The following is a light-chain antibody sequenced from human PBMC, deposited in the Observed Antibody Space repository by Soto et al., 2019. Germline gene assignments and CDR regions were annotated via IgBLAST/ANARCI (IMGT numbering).Light chain of an antibody. CDR1: QSVSTS. CDR2: GAS. V-gene: IGKV3-20*01. Sequence: EIVLTQSPGTLSLSPGDRATLSCRASQSVSTSLAWYQQKPGQAPRLLIYGASSRATVIPDRFSGSGSGTDFTLTINRLKPEDFAVYYCQQYARSPPLTFGGGTKVEIK. J-gene: IGKJ4*01. CDR3: QQYARSPPLT.